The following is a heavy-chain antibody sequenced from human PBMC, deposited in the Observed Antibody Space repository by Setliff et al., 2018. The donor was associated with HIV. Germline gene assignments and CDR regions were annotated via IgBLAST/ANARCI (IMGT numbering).Heavy chain of an antibody. D-gene: IGHD3-22*01. CDR3: ARRKYYYDSTAYFHYKYYGMDV. V-gene: IGHV3-7*01. J-gene: IGHJ6*02. CDR1: GFPFSSYY. CDR2: RNQDGSDK. Sequence: PGGSLRLSCAASGFPFSSYYMGWVRQSAGKGLEWLANRNQDGSDKKYVDSVKGRFILSRDNGKNSLYLQMNSLRGEDTAVYYCARRKYYYDSTAYFHYKYYGMDVWGQGTTVTVSS.